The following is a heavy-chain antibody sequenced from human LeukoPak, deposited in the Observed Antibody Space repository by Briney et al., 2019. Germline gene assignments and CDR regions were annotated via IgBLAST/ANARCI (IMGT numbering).Heavy chain of an antibody. CDR1: GFTFDDYA. D-gene: IGHD2-21*01. J-gene: IGHJ4*02. Sequence: GGSLRLSCAASGFTFDDYAMTWVRQVPGKGLEWVSAISGSGRHTYYADSVKGRFTISRDNSKEILYLQMNSLRAEDTAIYYCAKDQRRDSLGYCGGDCYFDFWGQGNLVTVSS. V-gene: IGHV3-23*01. CDR2: ISGSGRHT. CDR3: AKDQRRDSLGYCGGDCYFDF.